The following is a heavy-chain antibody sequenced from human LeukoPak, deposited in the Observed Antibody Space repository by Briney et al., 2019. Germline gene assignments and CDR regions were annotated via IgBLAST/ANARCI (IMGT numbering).Heavy chain of an antibody. J-gene: IGHJ4*02. CDR2: IYYSGST. CDR1: GCSISSYY. V-gene: IGHV4-59*08. CDR3: ARQSHSSGWPGGPDY. D-gene: IGHD6-19*01. Sequence: SSETLSLTCTVSGCSISSYYWSWIRQPPGKGLEWIGYIYYSGSTNYNPSLKSRVTISVDTSKNQFSLKLSSVTAADTAVYYCARQSHSSGWPGGPDYWGQGTLVTVSS.